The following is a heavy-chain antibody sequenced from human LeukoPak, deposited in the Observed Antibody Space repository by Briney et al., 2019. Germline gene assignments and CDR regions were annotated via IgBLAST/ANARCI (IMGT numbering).Heavy chain of an antibody. D-gene: IGHD2-15*01. CDR3: ASRGRYCSGGSCYTLNYYYYYMDV. J-gene: IGHJ6*03. CDR1: GGSFSGYY. V-gene: IGHV4-34*01. Sequence: SETLSLTCAVYGGSFSGYYWSWIRQPPGKGLEWIGEINHSGSTNYNPSLKSRVTISVDTSKNQFSLKLSSVTAADTAVYYCASRGRYCSGGSCYTLNYYYYYMDVWGKGTTVTVSS. CDR2: INHSGST.